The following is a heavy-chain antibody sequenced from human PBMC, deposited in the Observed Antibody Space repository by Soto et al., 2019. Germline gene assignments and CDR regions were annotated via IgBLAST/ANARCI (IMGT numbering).Heavy chain of an antibody. V-gene: IGHV3-30-3*01. D-gene: IGHD6-19*01. CDR1: GFTFSSYA. CDR3: VSGSGWYLDYYYYGMDV. J-gene: IGHJ6*02. CDR2: ISYDGSNK. Sequence: GGSLRLSCAASGFTFSSYAMHWVRQAPGKGLEWVAVISYDGSNKYYADSVKGRFTISRDNSKNTLYLQMNSLRAEDTAVYYCVSGSGWYLDYYYYGMDVWGQGTTVTVSS.